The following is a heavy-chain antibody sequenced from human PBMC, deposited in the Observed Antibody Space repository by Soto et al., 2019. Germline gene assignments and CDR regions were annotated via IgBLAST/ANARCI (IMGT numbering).Heavy chain of an antibody. Sequence: EVQLVESGGGLVKPGGSVRLSCAASGFTFSNAWMSWVRQAPGKGLEWVGRIKSNSAGGTTEYDAPVKDRLTSARDDSTNTLYLPMNSLKIEDTAVYYCARGHRSSGKIFDSWGQGTLVTVSS. J-gene: IGHJ4*02. CDR3: ARGHRSSGKIFDS. CDR1: GFTFSNAW. D-gene: IGHD3-22*01. CDR2: IKSNSAGGTT. V-gene: IGHV3-15*01.